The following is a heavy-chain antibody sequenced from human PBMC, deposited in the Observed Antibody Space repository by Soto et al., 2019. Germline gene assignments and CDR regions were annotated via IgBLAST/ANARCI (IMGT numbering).Heavy chain of an antibody. Sequence: SETLSLTCTVSGGSISSYYWSWIRQPPGKGLEWIAYIYYSGSTNYNPSLKSRVTISVDRSKNQFSLKVSSVTAADTAVYYCARGSYYFDYWGQGILVTVSS. CDR2: IYYSGST. CDR3: ARGSYYFDY. J-gene: IGHJ4*02. CDR1: GGSISSYY. V-gene: IGHV4-59*01.